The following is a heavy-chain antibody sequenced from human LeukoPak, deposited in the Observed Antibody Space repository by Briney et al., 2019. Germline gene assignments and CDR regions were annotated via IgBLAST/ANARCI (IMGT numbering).Heavy chain of an antibody. V-gene: IGHV1-18*01. CDR2: ISAYNGNT. D-gene: IGHD3-22*01. CDR1: GYTFTSYD. CDR3: ARARYDYDSPMDV. J-gene: IGHJ6*03. Sequence: ASVKVSCKASGYTFTSYDINWVRQAPGQGLEWMGWISAYNGNTNYAQKLQGRVTMTTDTSTSTAYMELRSLRSDDTAVYYCARARYDYDSPMDVWGKGTTVTVSS.